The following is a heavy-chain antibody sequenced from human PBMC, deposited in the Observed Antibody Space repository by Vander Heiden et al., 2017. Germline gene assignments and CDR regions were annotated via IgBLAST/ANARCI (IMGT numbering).Heavy chain of an antibody. CDR1: GFTFRYHC. CDR3: AMFSMMADAQYY. D-gene: IGHD3-3*02. CDR2: IRGSSKYV. V-gene: IGHV3-48*04. Sequence: EVQLVESGGGLVQPGGSLRLSCAASGFTFRYHCREWVRQGPGEGVEWLSYIRGSSKYVAHGESVKGRFTNSRDNGKDSVFLTKNNRRGGDSAVYYCAMFSMMADAQYYWGQGTLVTVSS. J-gene: IGHJ4*02.